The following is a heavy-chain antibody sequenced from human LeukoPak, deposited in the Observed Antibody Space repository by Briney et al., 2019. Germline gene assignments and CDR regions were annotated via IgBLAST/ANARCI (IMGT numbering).Heavy chain of an antibody. D-gene: IGHD3-10*01. J-gene: IGHJ6*03. Sequence: GASVKVSCKASGYTFTGYYMHWVRQAPGQGLEWMGWINPNSGGTNYAQKFQGRVTMTRDTSISTAYMELSRLRSDDTAVYYCARDRAEYYGSGSFFNLEYFYYYMDVWGTGTTVTVSS. CDR1: GYTFTGYY. V-gene: IGHV1-2*02. CDR3: ARDRAEYYGSGSFFNLEYFYYYMDV. CDR2: INPNSGGT.